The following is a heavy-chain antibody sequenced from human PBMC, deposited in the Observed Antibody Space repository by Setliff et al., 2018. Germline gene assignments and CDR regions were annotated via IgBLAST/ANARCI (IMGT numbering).Heavy chain of an antibody. CDR3: ARLTGTDYYYYYMDV. CDR1: GFSPSTSGMC. D-gene: IGHD1-7*01. J-gene: IGHJ6*03. Sequence: PTLVNPTQTLTLTCTFSGFSPSTSGMCVSWIRQPPGKALEWLARIDWDDDKYYSTSLKTRLTISKDTSKNQVVLTMTNMDPVDTATYYCARLTGTDYYYYYMDVWGKGTTVTVSS. V-gene: IGHV2-70*11. CDR2: IDWDDDK.